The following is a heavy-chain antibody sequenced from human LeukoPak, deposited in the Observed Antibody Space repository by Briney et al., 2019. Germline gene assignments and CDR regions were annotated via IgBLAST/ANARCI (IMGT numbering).Heavy chain of an antibody. D-gene: IGHD5-18*01. V-gene: IGHV1-58*02. CDR3: AADSGYSYGSYYYGMDV. CDR1: GFXFTSSA. Sequence: SVKVSCKASGFXFTSSAIQWVRQARGQRLEWIGWIVVGSGNTNYAQKFQERVTITRDMSTSTAYMELSSLRSEDTAVYYCAADSGYSYGSYYYGMDVWGQGTTVTVSS. J-gene: IGHJ6*02. CDR2: IVVGSGNT.